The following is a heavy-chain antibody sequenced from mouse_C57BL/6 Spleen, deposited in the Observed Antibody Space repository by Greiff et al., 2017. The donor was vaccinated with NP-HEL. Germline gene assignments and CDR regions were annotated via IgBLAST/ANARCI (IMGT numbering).Heavy chain of an antibody. CDR2: ILPGSGST. Sequence: VQLQQSGAELMKPGASVKLSCKATGYTFTGYWIEWVKQRPGHGLEWIGEILPGSGSTNYNEKFKGKATFTADTSSNTAYMQLSSLTTEESAIYYCARRDYYGSSPYYYAMDYWGQGTSVTVSS. D-gene: IGHD1-1*01. CDR1: GYTFTGYW. CDR3: ARRDYYGSSPYYYAMDY. J-gene: IGHJ4*01. V-gene: IGHV1-9*01.